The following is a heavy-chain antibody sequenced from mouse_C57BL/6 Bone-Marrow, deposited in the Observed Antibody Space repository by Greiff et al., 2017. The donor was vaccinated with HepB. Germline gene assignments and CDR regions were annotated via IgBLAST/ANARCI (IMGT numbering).Heavy chain of an antibody. D-gene: IGHD4-1*01. V-gene: IGHV1-81*01. CDR2: IYPRSGNT. Sequence: VQLQQSGAELARPGASVKLSCKASGYTFTSYGISWVKQRTGQGLEWIGEIYPRSGNTYYNEKFKGKATLTADTSSSTAYMELRSLTSEDSAVYFCARELGRGYWGQGTTLTVSS. CDR1: GYTFTSYG. CDR3: ARELGRGY. J-gene: IGHJ2*01.